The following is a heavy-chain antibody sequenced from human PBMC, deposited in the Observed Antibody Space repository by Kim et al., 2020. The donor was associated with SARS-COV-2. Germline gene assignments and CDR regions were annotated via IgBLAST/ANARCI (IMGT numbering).Heavy chain of an antibody. J-gene: IGHJ1*01. CDR3: TGDDYLWGTYRP. CDR2: IKSRSDGGTT. CDR1: GFTFKNAW. D-gene: IGHD3-16*02. Sequence: GGSLRLSCAASGFTFKNAWMSWVRQAPGKGLEWVGRIKSRSDGGTTDYAAPMKGRFTISRDDSGNNLYLQMNSLKIEDTALYYCTGDDYLWGTYRPWGQG. V-gene: IGHV3-15*01.